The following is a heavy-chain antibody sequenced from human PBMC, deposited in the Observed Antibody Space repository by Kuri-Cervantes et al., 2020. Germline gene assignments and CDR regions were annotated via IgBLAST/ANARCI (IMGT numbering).Heavy chain of an antibody. CDR1: GYRFTNYW. CDR2: IYPGDSDT. CDR3: ARRNTVVRGVITYMDV. J-gene: IGHJ6*03. D-gene: IGHD3-10*01. V-gene: IGHV5-51*01. Sequence: GESLKISCKGSGYRFTNYWIGWVRQMPGKGLEWMGIIYPGDSDTRYSPSFQGQVTISADKSISTAYLQWRSLKASDTAMYYCARRNTVVRGVITYMDVWGKGTTVTVSS.